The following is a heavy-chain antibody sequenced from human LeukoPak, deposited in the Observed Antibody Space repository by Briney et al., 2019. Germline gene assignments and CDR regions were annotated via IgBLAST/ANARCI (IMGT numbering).Heavy chain of an antibody. D-gene: IGHD3-10*02. V-gene: IGHV3-48*03. J-gene: IGHJ4*02. CDR1: GFTFSSYE. Sequence: GGSLRLSCAASGFTFSSYEMNWVRQAPGKGLEWVSYISSSGSTIYYADSVKGRFTISRDNAKNSLYLQMNGLRAEDTAVYYCARGTMFPYYFDYWGQGTLVTVSS. CDR2: ISSSGSTI. CDR3: ARGTMFPYYFDY.